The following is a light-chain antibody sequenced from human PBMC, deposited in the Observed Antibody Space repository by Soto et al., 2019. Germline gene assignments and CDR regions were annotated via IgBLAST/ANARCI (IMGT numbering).Light chain of an antibody. CDR3: QQYGASSIP. Sequence: DIQMTQSTSSLSASVGDRVTITCRASQSISSYLSWYQQKPGKAPKLLINVASTLQSGVPSRFSGSGSGTDFTLTISRLEPDDFALYYCQQYGASSIPFGQVARLAV. CDR1: QSISSY. CDR2: VAS. J-gene: IGKJ5*01. V-gene: IGKV1-39*01.